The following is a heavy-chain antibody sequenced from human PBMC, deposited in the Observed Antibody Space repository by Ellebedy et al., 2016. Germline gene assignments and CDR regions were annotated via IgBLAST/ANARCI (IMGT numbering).Heavy chain of an antibody. CDR2: INPNSSNT. CDR1: GYTFIGYY. Sequence: ASVKVSCKTSGYTFIGYYMHWVRQAPGQGLEWMGWINPNSSNTKYAQKFQGRVTMTRDTSISTVYMELSRLRSDDTAVYYCARDEGPASLDYWGQGALVTVSS. V-gene: IGHV1-2*02. J-gene: IGHJ4*02. CDR3: ARDEGPASLDY.